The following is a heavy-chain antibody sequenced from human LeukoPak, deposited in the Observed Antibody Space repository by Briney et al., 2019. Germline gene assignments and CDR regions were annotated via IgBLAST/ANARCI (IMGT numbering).Heavy chain of an antibody. J-gene: IGHJ4*02. CDR3: ARDRDIAAAIE. V-gene: IGHV4-34*01. Sequence: SETLSLTCAVYGGSFSGYYWSWIRQPPGKGLEWIGEITHSGSTNYNPSLKSRVTISVDTSKNQFSLKLSSVTAADTAVYYCARDRDIAAAIEWGQGTQVTVSS. CDR2: ITHSGST. CDR1: GGSFSGYY. D-gene: IGHD6-13*01.